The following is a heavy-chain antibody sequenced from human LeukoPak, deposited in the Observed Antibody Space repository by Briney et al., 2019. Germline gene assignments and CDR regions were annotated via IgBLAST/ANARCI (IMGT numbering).Heavy chain of an antibody. D-gene: IGHD2-2*01. CDR3: ARAGEGYCSSTSCYVLGPFDY. V-gene: IGHV1-18*01. J-gene: IGHJ4*02. CDR1: GYTFTSYG. CDR2: ISAYNGNT. Sequence: ASVKVSCKASGYTFTSYGISWVRPAPGQGLEWMGWISAYNGNTNYAQKLQGRVTMTTDTSTSTAYMELRSLRSDDTAVYYCARAGEGYCSSTSCYVLGPFDYWGQGTLVTVSS.